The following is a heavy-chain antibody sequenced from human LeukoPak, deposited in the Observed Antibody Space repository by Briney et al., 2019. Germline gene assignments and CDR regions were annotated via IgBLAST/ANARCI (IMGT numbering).Heavy chain of an antibody. CDR1: GFTFSSYA. J-gene: IGHJ5*02. CDR3: AKDNPAAP. D-gene: IGHD2-2*01. CDR2: ISYDGSNK. V-gene: IGHV3-30*04. Sequence: GGSLRLSCAASGFTFSSYAMHWVRQAPGKGLEWVAVISYDGSNKYYADSVKGRFTISRDNSKNTLYLQMNSLRAEDTAVYYCAKDNPAAPWGQGTLVTVSS.